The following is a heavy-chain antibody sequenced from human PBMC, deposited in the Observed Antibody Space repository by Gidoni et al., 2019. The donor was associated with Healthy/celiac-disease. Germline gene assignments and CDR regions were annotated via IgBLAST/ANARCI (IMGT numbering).Heavy chain of an antibody. V-gene: IGHV4-61*02. D-gene: IGHD6-13*01. CDR3: ARGLDGYSSSWDYDYYGMDV. CDR2: IYTGGST. Sequence: QVQLQESGPGLVKRSQTLSRSCTVSGGSIRSGSYDWSWIRQPAGKGMEWIGRIYTGGSTNYNPSRKSRVTISVDTSKNQFSLKLSSVTAADTAVYYCARGLDGYSSSWDYDYYGMDVWGQGTTVTVSS. CDR1: GGSIRSGSYD. J-gene: IGHJ6*02.